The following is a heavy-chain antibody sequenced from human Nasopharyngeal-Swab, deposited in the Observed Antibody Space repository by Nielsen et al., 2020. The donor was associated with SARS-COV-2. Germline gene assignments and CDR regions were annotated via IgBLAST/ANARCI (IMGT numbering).Heavy chain of an antibody. J-gene: IGHJ4*02. Sequence: GESLKISCSASGFTFSSYAMHWVRQAPGKGLEYVSAISSNGGSTYYADSVKGRFTISRDNSKNTLYLQMSSLRAEDTAVYYCTRLGYGGNPDYWGQGTVVTVSS. V-gene: IGHV3-64D*06. CDR2: ISSNGGST. CDR1: GFTFSSYA. CDR3: TRLGYGGNPDY. D-gene: IGHD4-23*01.